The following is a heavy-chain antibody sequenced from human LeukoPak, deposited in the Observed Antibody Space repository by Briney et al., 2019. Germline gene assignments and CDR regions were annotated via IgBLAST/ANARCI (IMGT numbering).Heavy chain of an antibody. Sequence: ASVKVSCKASGYTFTDYFMNWVRQAPGQGLEWMGWINPKSGGTVYANQGRVTMTRDTSSSTAYMELSRLRFDDTVVYYCARGPRITIFGVVMANDAFDIWGQGTMVTVSS. D-gene: IGHD3-3*01. CDR1: GYTFTDYF. CDR3: ARGPRITIFGVVMANDAFDI. V-gene: IGHV1-2*02. CDR2: INPKSGGT. J-gene: IGHJ3*02.